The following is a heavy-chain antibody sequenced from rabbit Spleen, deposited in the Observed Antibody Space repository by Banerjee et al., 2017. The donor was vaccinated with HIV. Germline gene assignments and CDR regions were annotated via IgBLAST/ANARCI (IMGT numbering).Heavy chain of an antibody. V-gene: IGHV1S40*01. CDR1: GVSFSVSSY. J-gene: IGHJ4*01. CDR2: IYSGSSGDT. D-gene: IGHD4-1*01. Sequence: QSLEESGGDLVKPGASLTLTCTASGVSFSVSSYMCWVRQAPGKGLEWIACIYSGSSGDTYYASWAKGRITISKTSSTTVTLQMTSLTAADTATYFCARGHVGWNWYFDLWGPGTLVTVS. CDR3: ARGHVGWNWYFDL.